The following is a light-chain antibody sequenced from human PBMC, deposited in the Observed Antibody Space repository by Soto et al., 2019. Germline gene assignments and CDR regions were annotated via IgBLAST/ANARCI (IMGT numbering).Light chain of an antibody. CDR2: DAS. Sequence: EIVLTQSPATLSLSPGERATLSCRASQSVSSYLAWYQQKPGQAPRLLMYDASNMATGIPARFSGSGSGTDFTLTISSLEPEDFAVYYCQQRSNSPSTFGGGTKVEIK. V-gene: IGKV3-11*01. CDR3: QQRSNSPST. CDR1: QSVSSY. J-gene: IGKJ4*01.